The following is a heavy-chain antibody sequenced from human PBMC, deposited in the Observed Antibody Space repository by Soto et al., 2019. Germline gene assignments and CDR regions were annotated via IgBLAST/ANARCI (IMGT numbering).Heavy chain of an antibody. CDR1: GFTFSSYT. D-gene: IGHD5-12*01. Sequence: EVQLMESGGGLVKPGGSLRLSCAASGFTFSSYTMIWFRQAPGKGLEWVSSISSSSSYIYYADSVKGRFTISRDNAKNSLYLQMNSLRAEDTAVYYCARFGYTTEAHWGQGTLVTVSS. J-gene: IGHJ4*02. CDR2: ISSSSSYI. CDR3: ARFGYTTEAH. V-gene: IGHV3-21*01.